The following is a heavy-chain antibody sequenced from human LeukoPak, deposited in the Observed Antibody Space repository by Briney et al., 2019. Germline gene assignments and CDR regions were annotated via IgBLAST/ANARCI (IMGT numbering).Heavy chain of an antibody. CDR3: ARLSIGAFDI. Sequence: SETLSLTCAVSGGSISSGGYSWSWIRQPPGKGLEWIGEINHSGSTNYNPSLKSRVTISVDTSKNQFSLKLSSVTAADTAVYYCARLSIGAFDIWGQGTMVTVSS. V-gene: IGHV4-34*01. J-gene: IGHJ3*02. CDR2: INHSGST. CDR1: GGSISSGGYS. D-gene: IGHD6-6*01.